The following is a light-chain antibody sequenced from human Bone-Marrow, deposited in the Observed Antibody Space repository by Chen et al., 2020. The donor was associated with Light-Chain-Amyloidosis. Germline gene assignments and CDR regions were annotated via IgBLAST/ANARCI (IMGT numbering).Light chain of an antibody. CDR2: RDS. CDR3: QPADSSGTYEVI. V-gene: IGLV3-25*03. CDR1: DLPTKY. Sequence: SYELTQPPSVSVSPGQTARITCSGDDLPTKYAYWYQQKPGQAPVLVIHRDSERPSGISERFSGASSGTTATLTISGVQAEDEADYHCQPADSSGTYEVICGGGTKLTVL. J-gene: IGLJ2*01.